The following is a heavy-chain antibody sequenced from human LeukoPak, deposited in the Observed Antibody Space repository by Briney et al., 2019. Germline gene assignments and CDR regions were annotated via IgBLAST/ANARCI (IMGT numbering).Heavy chain of an antibody. D-gene: IGHD2-15*01. CDR3: AKGRGGSCYSGVDY. V-gene: IGHV3-23*01. J-gene: IGHJ4*01. Sequence: GGSLRLSCAASGFTFSSYAMSWVRQAPGKGLEWVSAISGSGGSTYYADSVKGRFTISRDNSKNTLYLQMNSLRAEDTAVYYCAKGRGGSCYSGVDYWGHGTLVTVSS. CDR2: ISGSGGST. CDR1: GFTFSSYA.